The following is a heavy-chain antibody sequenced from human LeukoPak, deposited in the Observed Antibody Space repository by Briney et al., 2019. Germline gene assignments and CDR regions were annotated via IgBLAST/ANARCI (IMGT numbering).Heavy chain of an antibody. Sequence: PGGSLRLSCAASGFTFSSYGMHWVRQAPGKGLEWVAVISYDGSNKYYADSVKGRFTISRDNSKNTLYLQMNSLRAEDTAVYYCAKEGGYSGYVPQGIAVAGIGYWGQGTLVTVSS. V-gene: IGHV3-30*18. CDR3: AKEGGYSGYVPQGIAVAGIGY. CDR2: ISYDGSNK. J-gene: IGHJ4*02. CDR1: GFTFSSYG. D-gene: IGHD5-12*01.